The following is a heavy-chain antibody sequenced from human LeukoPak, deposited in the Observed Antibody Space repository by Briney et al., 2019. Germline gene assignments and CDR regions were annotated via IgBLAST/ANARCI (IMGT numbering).Heavy chain of an antibody. CDR1: GGSISSYY. CDR2: TYYSGST. D-gene: IGHD2-15*01. V-gene: IGHV4-59*01. J-gene: IGHJ4*02. CDR3: AREGRKGSDY. Sequence: SETLSLTCTVSGGSISSYYWSWIRQPPGKGLEWIGYTYYSGSTNYNPSLKSRVTISVDTSKNQFSLKLSSVTAADTAVYYCAREGRKGSDYWGQGTLVTVSS.